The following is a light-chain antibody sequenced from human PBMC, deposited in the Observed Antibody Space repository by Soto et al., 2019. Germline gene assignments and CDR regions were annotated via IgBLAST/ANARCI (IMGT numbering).Light chain of an antibody. V-gene: IGKV1-39*01. Sequence: DIQLTQSPSFLSASVGDRVTITCRASQSINGWLAWYQQKPGKAPKLLIYDASSLQSGVPSRFSGSGSGTDFTLTISSLQPEDFATYYCQQSYSTPSFGQGTRLEIK. CDR1: QSINGW. CDR3: QQSYSTPS. CDR2: DAS. J-gene: IGKJ5*01.